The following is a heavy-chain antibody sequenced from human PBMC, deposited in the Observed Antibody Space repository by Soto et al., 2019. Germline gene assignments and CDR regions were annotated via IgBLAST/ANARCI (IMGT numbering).Heavy chain of an antibody. CDR1: GFTFSSYG. Sequence: GGSLRLSCAASGFTFSSYGMHWVRQAPGKGLEWVAVISYDGSNKYYADSVKGRFTISRDNSKNTLYLQMNSLRAEDTAVYYCAKERDIRADLDYWGQGTLVTVSS. CDR2: ISYDGSNK. J-gene: IGHJ4*02. D-gene: IGHD5-12*01. CDR3: AKERDIRADLDY. V-gene: IGHV3-30*18.